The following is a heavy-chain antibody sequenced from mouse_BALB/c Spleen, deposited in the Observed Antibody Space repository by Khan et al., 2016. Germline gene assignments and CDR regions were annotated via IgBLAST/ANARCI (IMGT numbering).Heavy chain of an antibody. CDR1: GFDFSRYW. V-gene: IGHV4-1*02. CDR3: TRLHYYGYMNY. Sequence: EVQLQESGGGLVQPGGSLKLSCAASGFDFSRYWMSWVRQAPGKGLEWIGEINPDSSTINYTPSLKDKFIISRDNAKNTLYLQMSKVRSEDTALYYCTRLHYYGYMNYWGQGTTLTVAS. D-gene: IGHD1-2*01. J-gene: IGHJ2*01. CDR2: INPDSSTI.